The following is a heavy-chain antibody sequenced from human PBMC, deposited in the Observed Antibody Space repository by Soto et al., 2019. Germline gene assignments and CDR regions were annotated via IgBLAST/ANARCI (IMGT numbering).Heavy chain of an antibody. CDR2: TNAGNGNR. CDR3: GRGVLWSGGYYYYYGMDV. CDR1: GYTFATYS. Sequence: EASVKVSCKASGYTFATYSVHWVRQTPGQGLEWMGWTNAGNGNRKYSQKFQGRVTITRDTSASTAYLELSSQRFEDTTVYYCGRGVLWSGGYYYYYGMDVWGQGATVTVSS. J-gene: IGHJ6*02. D-gene: IGHD2-8*02. V-gene: IGHV1-3*01.